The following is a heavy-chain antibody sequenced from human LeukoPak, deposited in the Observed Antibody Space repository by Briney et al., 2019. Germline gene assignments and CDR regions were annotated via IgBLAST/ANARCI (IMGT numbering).Heavy chain of an antibody. CDR1: GGTFSSYA. CDR2: IIPIFGTA. Sequence: SVKVSCKASGGTFSSYAISWVRQAPGQGGECIGGIIPIFGTANYAQKFHGRVTITADESTSTAYMELSSLRSEDTAVYYCARAYYGSGSLNWGQGTLVTVSS. CDR3: ARAYYGSGSLN. J-gene: IGHJ4*02. D-gene: IGHD3-10*01. V-gene: IGHV1-69*13.